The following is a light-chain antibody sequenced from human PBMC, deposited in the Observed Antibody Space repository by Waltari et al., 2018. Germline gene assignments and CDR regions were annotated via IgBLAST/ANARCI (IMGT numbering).Light chain of an antibody. J-gene: IGKJ1*01. Sequence: VMTQSPDSLAVSLGERVTINCKSSQSILYSGNSKSDLAWYQHKPGQTPKMLIYWASVRESGVPDRFRGSGSGTDFTLTITSLQAEDVAVYYCQQYYALPRTFGQGTKVEI. CDR1: QSILYSGNSKSD. CDR2: WAS. V-gene: IGKV4-1*01. CDR3: QQYYALPRT.